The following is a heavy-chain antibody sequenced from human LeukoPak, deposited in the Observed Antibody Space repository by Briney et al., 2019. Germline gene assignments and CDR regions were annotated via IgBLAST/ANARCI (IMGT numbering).Heavy chain of an antibody. J-gene: IGHJ4*02. CDR2: ISYDGSNK. Sequence: PGGSLRLSCAASGFTFSSYAMHWVRQAPGKGLEWVAVISYDGSNKYYADSVKGRFTISRDKSKNTLYLQMNSLRAEDPAVYYCARDRGGPRVAVAGTLDYWGQGTLVTVSS. V-gene: IGHV3-30-3*01. CDR1: GFTFSSYA. D-gene: IGHD6-19*01. CDR3: ARDRGGPRVAVAGTLDY.